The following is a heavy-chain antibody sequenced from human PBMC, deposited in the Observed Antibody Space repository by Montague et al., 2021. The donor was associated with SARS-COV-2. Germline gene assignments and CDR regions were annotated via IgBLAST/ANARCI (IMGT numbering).Heavy chain of an antibody. CDR3: ARQEFYYDSSGYGGMDWFDP. V-gene: IGHV4-39*01. J-gene: IGHJ5*02. D-gene: IGHD3-22*01. Sequence: SETLSLTCTVSGGSISSSSYYWGWIRQPPGKGLEWIGSIYYSGSTYYNPSLKSRVTISVDTSKNQFSLKLSSVTAADTAVYYCARQEFYYDSSGYGGMDWFDPWGQGTLVNVSS. CDR2: IYYSGST. CDR1: GGSISSSSYY.